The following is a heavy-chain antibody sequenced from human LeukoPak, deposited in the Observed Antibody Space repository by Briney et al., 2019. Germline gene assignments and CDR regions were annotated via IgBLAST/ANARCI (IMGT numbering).Heavy chain of an antibody. CDR1: GCSISSYY. CDR3: ARGQLLWFGELLLNWFDP. D-gene: IGHD3-10*01. V-gene: IGHV4-4*07. J-gene: IGHJ5*02. Sequence: AETLRLTCTASGCSISSYYWSWIRQPAGKGLEWIGRIYTSGSTNYNPSLKSRVTMSVDTSKNQFSLKLSSVTAADTDVYYCARGQLLWFGELLLNWFDPWGQGTLVTVSS. CDR2: IYTSGST.